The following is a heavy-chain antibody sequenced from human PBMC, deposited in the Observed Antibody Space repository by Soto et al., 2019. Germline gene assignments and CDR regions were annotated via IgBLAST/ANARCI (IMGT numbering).Heavy chain of an antibody. CDR3: ARDAGSYSGWDYYYYYGMDV. CDR1: GGTFSSYA. Sequence: APVKVSCKASGGTFSSYAISWVRQAPGQGLEWMGGIIPIFGTANYAQKFQGRVTITADESTSTAYMELSSLRSEDTAVYYCARDAGSYSGWDYYYYYGMDVWGQGTTVTVSS. CDR2: IIPIFGTA. J-gene: IGHJ6*02. D-gene: IGHD1-26*01. V-gene: IGHV1-69*13.